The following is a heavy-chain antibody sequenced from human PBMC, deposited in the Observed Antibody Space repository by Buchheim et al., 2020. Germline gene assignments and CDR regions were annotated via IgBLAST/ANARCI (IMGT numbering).Heavy chain of an antibody. CDR3: ARRIGYYYYYYGMDV. CDR1: GGSFSGYY. CDR2: INHSGST. V-gene: IGHV4-34*01. J-gene: IGHJ6*02. Sequence: QVQLQQWGAGLLKPSETLSLTCAVYGGSFSGYYWSWIRQPPGKGLEWIGEINHSGSTNYNPSLKSRVTISVDTPKNQFSLKLSSVTAADTAVYYCARRIGYYYYYYGMDVWGQGTT. D-gene: IGHD2-15*01.